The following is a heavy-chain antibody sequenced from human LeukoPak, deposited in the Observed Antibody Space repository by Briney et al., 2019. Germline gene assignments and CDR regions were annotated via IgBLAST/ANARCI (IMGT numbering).Heavy chain of an antibody. Sequence: GGSLRLSCAASGFTFSSYAMSWVRQALGKGLEWVSAMSTSGGSTYYADSVKGRFTISRDNSKNTLFLQMNSLRAEDTAVYYCAGAVDFWSGYPQPNWFDPWGQGTLVTVSS. CDR1: GFTFSSYA. D-gene: IGHD3-3*01. V-gene: IGHV3-23*01. CDR3: AGAVDFWSGYPQPNWFDP. J-gene: IGHJ5*02. CDR2: MSTSGGST.